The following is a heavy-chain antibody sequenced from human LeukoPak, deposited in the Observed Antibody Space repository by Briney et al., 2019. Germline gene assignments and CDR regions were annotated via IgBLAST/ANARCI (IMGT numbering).Heavy chain of an antibody. V-gene: IGHV1-46*01. Sequence: ASAKVSCKASGYSFSRYYMHWVQQAPGQGLEWMGIINPSDGGTDYAQKFQGRVTMTRDTSTSTVYMEVNNLRSEDTAVYFCAREQYRAEDVWGQGTTVTVSS. CDR1: GYSFSRYY. D-gene: IGHD6-6*01. J-gene: IGHJ6*02. CDR3: AREQYRAEDV. CDR2: INPSDGGT.